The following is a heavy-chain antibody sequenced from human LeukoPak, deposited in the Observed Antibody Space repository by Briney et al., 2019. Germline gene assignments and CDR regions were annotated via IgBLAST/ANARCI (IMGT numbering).Heavy chain of an antibody. D-gene: IGHD3-22*01. Sequence: SETLSLTCTVSGGSISSGDYYWSWIRQPPGKGLEWIGYIYYSGSTYYNPSLKSRVTISVDTSKNQFSLKLSSVTAADTAVYYCARLSQYYYDSSGAFDYWGQGTLVAVSS. CDR3: ARLSQYYYDSSGAFDY. J-gene: IGHJ4*02. V-gene: IGHV4-30-4*01. CDR1: GGSISSGDYY. CDR2: IYYSGST.